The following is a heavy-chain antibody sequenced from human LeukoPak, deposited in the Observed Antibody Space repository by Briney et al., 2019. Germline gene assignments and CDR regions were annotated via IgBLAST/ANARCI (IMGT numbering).Heavy chain of an antibody. CDR2: IIPLFGTA. V-gene: IGHV1-69*05. Sequence: ASVKVSCKASGGTFISYAISWVRQAPGQGLEWMGGIIPLFGTANYAPQFQGRVTITTDESTSTAYMELSSLRYEATAVYYCAGGDVVVPAAIHFDYWGQGTLVTVSS. CDR1: GGTFISYA. D-gene: IGHD2-2*01. J-gene: IGHJ4*02. CDR3: AGGDVVVPAAIHFDY.